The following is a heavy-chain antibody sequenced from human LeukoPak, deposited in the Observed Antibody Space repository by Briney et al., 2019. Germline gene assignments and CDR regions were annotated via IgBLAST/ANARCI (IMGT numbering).Heavy chain of an antibody. CDR1: GFTFSSYV. Sequence: GGSLRLSCAASGFTFSSYVMNWVRQAPGKGLEWVSGISDSGGGTYYADSVKGRFTISRDNSKNTLYLQMNSLRAEDTAVYYCAKLPGRAADYWGQGTLVTVSS. V-gene: IGHV3-23*01. J-gene: IGHJ4*02. CDR3: AKLPGRAADY. CDR2: ISDSGGGT.